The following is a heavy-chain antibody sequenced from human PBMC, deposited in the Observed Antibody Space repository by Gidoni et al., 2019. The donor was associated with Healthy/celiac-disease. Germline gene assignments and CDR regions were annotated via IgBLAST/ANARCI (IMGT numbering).Heavy chain of an antibody. CDR1: GFTCDDYA. J-gene: IGHJ4*02. CDR2: ISWNRGSI. CDR3: AKAKGDYYYDSSGNNGGFDY. Sequence: EVQLVESGGGLVQPGRSLRRSCAACGFTCDDYAMPCVRQAPGKGLEWVSGISWNRGSIGYADSVKGRFTISRDNAKNSLYLQMNSLRAEDTALYYCAKAKGDYYYDSSGNNGGFDYWGQGTLVTVSS. D-gene: IGHD3-22*01. V-gene: IGHV3-9*01.